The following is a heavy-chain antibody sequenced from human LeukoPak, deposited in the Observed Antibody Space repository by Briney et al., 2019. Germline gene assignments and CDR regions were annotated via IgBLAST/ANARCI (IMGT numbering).Heavy chain of an antibody. Sequence: SVKVSCKASGGTFSSYAISWVRQAPGQGLEWMGGIIPIFGTADYAHKFQGRVTITADKSTSTAYMDLSSLRSDDTAVYYCARGEVSNTWLTHGSFHVWGQGTLVTVSS. V-gene: IGHV1-69*06. J-gene: IGHJ1*01. CDR1: GGTFSSYA. D-gene: IGHD2-2*03. CDR2: IIPIFGTA. CDR3: ARGEVSNTWLTHGSFHV.